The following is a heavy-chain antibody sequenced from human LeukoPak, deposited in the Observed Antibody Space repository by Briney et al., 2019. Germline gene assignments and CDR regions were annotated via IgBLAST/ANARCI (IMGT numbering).Heavy chain of an antibody. CDR2: TAYRSRWFT. Sequence: SQTLSLTCAISGDSVSSKTVAWNWIRQSPSRGLEWLGKTAYRSRWFTDYAVPVKGRITINPDTSKNQFSLELNSVTPEDTAVYYCARDPRYAAGILFDYWGQGILVTVSS. V-gene: IGHV6-1*01. CDR3: ARDPRYAAGILFDY. D-gene: IGHD2-2*01. J-gene: IGHJ4*02. CDR1: GDSVSSKTVA.